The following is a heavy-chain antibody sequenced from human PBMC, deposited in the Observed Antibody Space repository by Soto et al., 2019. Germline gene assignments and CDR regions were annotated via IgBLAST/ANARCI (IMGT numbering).Heavy chain of an antibody. J-gene: IGHJ6*02. CDR1: GFTFSSYS. CDR2: ISGSGGST. D-gene: IGHD3-10*01. CDR3: AKCMVRGDYYYYGMDV. V-gene: IGHV3-23*01. Sequence: GSLILSCASSGFTFSSYSMSWVRQAPGKGLEWVSAISGSGGSTYYADSVKGRFTISRDNSKNTLYLQMNSLRAEDTAVYYCAKCMVRGDYYYYGMDVWGQGTTVTVSS.